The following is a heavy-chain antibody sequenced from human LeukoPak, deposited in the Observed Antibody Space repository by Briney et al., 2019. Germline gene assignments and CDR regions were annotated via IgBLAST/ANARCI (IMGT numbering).Heavy chain of an antibody. CDR2: IYYSGST. CDR1: GGSFSGYY. D-gene: IGHD6-19*01. J-gene: IGHJ4*02. Sequence: PSETLSLTCAVYGGSFSGYYWSWIRQPPGKGLEWIGSIYYSGSTYYNPSLKSRVTISVDTSKNQFSLKLSSVTAADTAVYYCARHVEIAVAGPIDYWGQGTLVTVSS. CDR3: ARHVEIAVAGPIDY. V-gene: IGHV4-34*01.